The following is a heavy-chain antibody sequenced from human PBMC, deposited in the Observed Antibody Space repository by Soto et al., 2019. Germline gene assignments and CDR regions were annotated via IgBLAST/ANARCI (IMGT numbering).Heavy chain of an antibody. D-gene: IGHD2-21*01. CDR3: VRHNSIRPTDFDY. V-gene: IGHV3-11*01. CDR1: GFTFSDYY. Sequence: PGGSLRLSCAASGFTFSDYYMSWIRQAPGKGLEWVSYISSSGSTIYYADSVKGRFTISRDNAKNSLYLQMNSLRAEDTAVYYCVRHNSIRPTDFDYWGQGTLVTVSS. CDR2: ISSSGSTI. J-gene: IGHJ4*02.